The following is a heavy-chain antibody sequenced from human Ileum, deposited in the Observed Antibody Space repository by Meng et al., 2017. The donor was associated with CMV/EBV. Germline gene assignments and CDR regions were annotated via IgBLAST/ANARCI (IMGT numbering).Heavy chain of an antibody. Sequence: SLSLSCEASGFPFSTYTMTWVRQAPGKGLDWVSAFERPSNNIYYADSVKGRFTISRDDSKNTLYLQMTSLRVEDTALYYCVKGGWGDDWGQGALVTVSS. CDR2: FERPSNNI. J-gene: IGHJ4*02. D-gene: IGHD3-10*01. V-gene: IGHV3-23*05. CDR1: GFPFSTYT. CDR3: VKGGWGDD.